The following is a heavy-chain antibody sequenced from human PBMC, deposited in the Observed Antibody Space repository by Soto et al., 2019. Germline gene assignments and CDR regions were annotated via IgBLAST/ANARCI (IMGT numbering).Heavy chain of an antibody. Sequence: QVQLVQSRAEEKEPGASVKVSCKASRYTFTSYTMNWVRQAPGQRLEWMGWINAGNGNTKYSQKFQGRVTITRDTSASTAYMELSSLTSEDTAVYYCARGTVVTHFDYWGQGTLVTVSS. V-gene: IGHV1-3*05. CDR3: ARGTVVTHFDY. CDR1: RYTFTSYT. CDR2: INAGNGNT. D-gene: IGHD2-15*01. J-gene: IGHJ4*02.